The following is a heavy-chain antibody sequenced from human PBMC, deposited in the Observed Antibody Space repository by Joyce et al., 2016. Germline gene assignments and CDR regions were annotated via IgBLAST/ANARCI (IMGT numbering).Heavy chain of an antibody. CDR1: EFTLSTYA. D-gene: IGHD2/OR15-2a*01. J-gene: IGHJ4*02. CDR2: ISYDGTDE. Sequence: QVQLVESGGGVVQPGKSLRLSCSASEFTLSTYAMHWVRQAPGKGLEWVALISYDGTDEHYTDSVKGRFTISRDSAKNRVYLQMNSLRPEDTAMYYCANLQARWVEYWGQGTLVAVSS. CDR3: ANLQARWVEY. V-gene: IGHV3-30*18.